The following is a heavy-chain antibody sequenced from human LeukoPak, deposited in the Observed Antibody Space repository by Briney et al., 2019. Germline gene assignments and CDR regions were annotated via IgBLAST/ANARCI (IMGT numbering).Heavy chain of an antibody. CDR3: ARTYYYDSADFRILYGLDV. V-gene: IGHV1-8*01. J-gene: IGHJ6*02. Sequence: ASVKVACKASGYTFTTYDINWVRQASGQGLEWMGWMDPNSGNTGYAQKFQGRVTMTRNTSIRTAYMELSSLRSEDTAVYYCARTYYYDSADFRILYGLDVWGQGTTVTVSS. CDR2: MDPNSGNT. CDR1: GYTFTTYD. D-gene: IGHD3-22*01.